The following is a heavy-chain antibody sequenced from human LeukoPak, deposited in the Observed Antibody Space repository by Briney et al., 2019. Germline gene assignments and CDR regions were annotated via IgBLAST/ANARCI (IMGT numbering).Heavy chain of an antibody. CDR2: INYSGST. CDR3: ASYMVAAGTKYYFDH. D-gene: IGHD6-13*01. J-gene: IGHJ4*02. Sequence: MSSETLSLTCTVSGGSISSSSYYWGWIRQPPGKGLEWIASINYSGSTYYNPSLRSRVTTSVDTSKNQFSLKVSSVTAADTAVYYCASYMVAAGTKYYFDHWGQGTLVTVSS. V-gene: IGHV4-39*01. CDR1: GGSISSSSYY.